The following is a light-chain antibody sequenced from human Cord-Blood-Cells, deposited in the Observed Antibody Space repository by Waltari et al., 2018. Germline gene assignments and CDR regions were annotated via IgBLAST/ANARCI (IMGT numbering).Light chain of an antibody. CDR3: NSRDSRGNHLV. CDR2: GKN. CDR1: SLRSYY. Sequence: SSELTQDPAVSVALGQTVRITCQGDSLRSYYASWYQQKPGQAPVLVIYGKNNRPSGIPDRFSGSSSGATASLTMTGAQAEDEADYYCNSRDSRGNHLVFGGGTKLTVL. J-gene: IGLJ3*02. V-gene: IGLV3-19*01.